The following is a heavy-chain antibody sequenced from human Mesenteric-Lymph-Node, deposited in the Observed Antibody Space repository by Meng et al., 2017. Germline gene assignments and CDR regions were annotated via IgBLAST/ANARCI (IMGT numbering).Heavy chain of an antibody. Sequence: GESLKISCAASDFTFSTYSMAWVRQAPGKGLEWVSSISSTSTYIYYADSVKGRFTISRDNSENTLYLQMNSLRAEDTALYYCAKSLFGYTFGKQDFWGQGTLVT. J-gene: IGHJ4*02. V-gene: IGHV3-21*04. D-gene: IGHD5-18*01. CDR3: AKSLFGYTFGKQDF. CDR2: ISSTSTYI. CDR1: DFTFSTYS.